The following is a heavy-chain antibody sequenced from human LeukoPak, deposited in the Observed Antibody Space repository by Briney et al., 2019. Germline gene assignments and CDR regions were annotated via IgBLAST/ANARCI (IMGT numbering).Heavy chain of an antibody. D-gene: IGHD3-3*01. Sequence: ASVKVSCKASGGTFSRSGFSWVRQAPGQGLEWMGWFNPNSGGTNYAQKFQGRVTMTRDTSTSTAYMELSGLRSDDTAVYYCARARPDFWRGYDWFDPWGQGTLVTVSS. CDR3: ARARPDFWRGYDWFDP. J-gene: IGHJ5*02. CDR2: FNPNSGGT. V-gene: IGHV1-2*02. CDR1: GGTFSRSG.